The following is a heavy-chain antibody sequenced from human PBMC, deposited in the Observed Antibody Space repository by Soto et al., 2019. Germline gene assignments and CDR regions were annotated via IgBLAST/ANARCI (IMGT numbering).Heavy chain of an antibody. V-gene: IGHV4-59*01. CDR1: GGSISSYY. D-gene: IGHD3-16*01. CDR2: IYYSGST. J-gene: IGHJ5*02. Sequence: QVQLQESGPGLVKPSETLSLTCTVSGGSISSYYWSWIRQPPGKGLEWIGYIYYSGSTNYNPSLKSRVTISVDTSKNQFSLKLSSVTAADTAVYYCARGGGRRSEGWFDPWGQGTLVTVSS. CDR3: ARGGGRRSEGWFDP.